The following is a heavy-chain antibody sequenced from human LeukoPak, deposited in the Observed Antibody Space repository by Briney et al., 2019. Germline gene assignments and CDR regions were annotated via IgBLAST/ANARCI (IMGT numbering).Heavy chain of an antibody. D-gene: IGHD2-2*02. CDR2: IRYDGRNK. J-gene: IGHJ4*02. CDR3: AKDMTLGYCSSTSCYTGFDY. CDR1: GFTFSSYG. Sequence: GGSLRLSCAASGFTFSSYGMHWVRQAPGKGLEWVAFIRYDGRNKYYADSVKGRFTISRDNSKNTLYLQMNSLRAEDTAVYYCAKDMTLGYCSSTSCYTGFDYWGQGTLVTVSS. V-gene: IGHV3-30*02.